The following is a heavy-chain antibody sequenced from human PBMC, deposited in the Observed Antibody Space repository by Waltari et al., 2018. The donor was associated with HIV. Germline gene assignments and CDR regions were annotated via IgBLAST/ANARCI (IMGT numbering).Heavy chain of an antibody. CDR1: GGSFRGYY. D-gene: IGHD6-13*01. Sequence: QVQLQQWGAGLLKPSETLSLTCAVYGGSFRGYYWSWIRQPPGKGLEWIAEINQSGSTNYNPSLKSRVTMSVDTSKNQFSLKLSSATAADTAVYYCARGGSSSWYSPYDHWSQGTLVTVSS. V-gene: IGHV4-34*01. CDR2: INQSGST. J-gene: IGHJ4*02. CDR3: ARGGSSSWYSPYDH.